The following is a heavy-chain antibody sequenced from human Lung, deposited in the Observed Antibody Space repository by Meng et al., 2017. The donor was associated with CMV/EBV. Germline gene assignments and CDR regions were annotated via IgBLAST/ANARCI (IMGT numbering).Heavy chain of an antibody. D-gene: IGHD1-14*01. CDR1: GGSISSSSYY. V-gene: IGHV4-39*01. Sequence: RPAAGPVLVRPSEPRPLTCTVSGGSISSSSYYWAWVRQPPGEGLEWIGSVVYSGTTYYTSSLKSRVSISVDTSKNQFSLKLSSVTAADTAVYYCARHHHSPTFDYWGQGTLVTVSS. CDR3: ARHHHSPTFDY. CDR2: VVYSGTT. J-gene: IGHJ4*02.